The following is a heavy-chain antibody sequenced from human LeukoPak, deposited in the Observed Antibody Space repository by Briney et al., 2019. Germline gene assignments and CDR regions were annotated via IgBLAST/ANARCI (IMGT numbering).Heavy chain of an antibody. J-gene: IGHJ5*02. V-gene: IGHV4-34*01. CDR2: VDHSGNT. Sequence: SETLSLTCAVYGGSFSGYYWSWIRQPPGKGPEWIGEVDHSGNTNYNPSLRSRLIISIDTSKNQFSLQLSSVTAADTAVYYCARRLRVYASGSFYISWGQGTLVTVSS. CDR3: ARRLRVYASGSFYIS. D-gene: IGHD3-10*01. CDR1: GGSFSGYY.